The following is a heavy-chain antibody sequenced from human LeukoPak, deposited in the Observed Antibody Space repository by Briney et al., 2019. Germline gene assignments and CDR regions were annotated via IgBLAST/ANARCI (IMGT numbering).Heavy chain of an antibody. D-gene: IGHD1-7*01. V-gene: IGHV3-7*01. CDR1: GFTFSNYW. Sequence: GGSLRLSCAASGFTFSNYWMSWVRQAPGKGLEWVANIKHDGREKYYVNSVKGRFTISRDNAKNSLYLQMNSLRAEDTAIYYCAREDDWNYEDYWGQGTLVTVSS. CDR3: AREDDWNYEDY. CDR2: IKHDGREK. J-gene: IGHJ4*02.